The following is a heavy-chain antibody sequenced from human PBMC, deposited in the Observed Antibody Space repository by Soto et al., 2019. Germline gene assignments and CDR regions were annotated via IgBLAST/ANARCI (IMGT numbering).Heavy chain of an antibody. Sequence: HPXVFLSLSFAASASTFSNYPTSWVRQAPGKGLELVSSISGSGGSTNYADSVKGRFTISRDQSKNTLSLQMNSLRAEDTAVYYCAKGRNQYDSSGYYSFPLDVWGQGTTVTVSS. V-gene: IGHV3-23*01. CDR1: ASTFSNYP. CDR2: ISGSGGST. D-gene: IGHD3-22*01. CDR3: AKGRNQYDSSGYYSFPLDV. J-gene: IGHJ6*02.